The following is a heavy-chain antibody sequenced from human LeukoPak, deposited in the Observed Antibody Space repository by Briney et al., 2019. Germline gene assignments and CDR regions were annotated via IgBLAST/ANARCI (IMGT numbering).Heavy chain of an antibody. V-gene: IGHV4-4*02. Sequence: PSETLSLTCAVSGVSITDNWWSWVRQPPGKGLEWIGEILHTGPTNFNPSLKSRVTISMDKSKNQLSLRLNSVTAADTAIYYCVRGGTYYLPYWGQGILVTVSS. J-gene: IGHJ4*02. D-gene: IGHD1-26*01. CDR3: VRGGTYYLPY. CDR2: ILHTGPT. CDR1: GVSITDNW.